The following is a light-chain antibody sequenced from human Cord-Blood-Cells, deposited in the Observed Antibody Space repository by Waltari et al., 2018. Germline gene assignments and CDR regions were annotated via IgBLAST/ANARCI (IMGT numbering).Light chain of an antibody. CDR3: QQYNSYWA. Sequence: DIQMTQSPSTLSASVGDRVTITCRASQSISSWLAWYQQKPGKLPKLLIYDASSLESGVPSRFSGSGSGTEFSLTNSSLQPDDFATYYGQQYNSYWAFGQGTKVEIK. J-gene: IGKJ1*01. CDR2: DAS. V-gene: IGKV1-5*01. CDR1: QSISSW.